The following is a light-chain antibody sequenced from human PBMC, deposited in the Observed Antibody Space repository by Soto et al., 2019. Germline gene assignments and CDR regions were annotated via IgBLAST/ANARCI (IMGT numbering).Light chain of an antibody. J-gene: IGKJ1*01. Sequence: IQTTQSPSSLSSSVRDSVTITSWASQNIRSYLNWYQQKPGRAPKILIYAASSLQSGVPSRFSGGGSGTDFTLTITSLQPEDFATYYCLQSYSSPWTFGQGTKVDIK. V-gene: IGKV1-39*01. CDR3: LQSYSSPWT. CDR1: QNIRSY. CDR2: AAS.